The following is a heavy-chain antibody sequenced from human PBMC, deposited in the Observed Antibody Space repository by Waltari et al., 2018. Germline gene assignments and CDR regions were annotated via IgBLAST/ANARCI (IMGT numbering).Heavy chain of an antibody. J-gene: IGHJ3*02. CDR3: AKDKGDSDAFDI. V-gene: IGHV3-9*01. D-gene: IGHD2-21*02. CDR2: ISWNSGSI. Sequence: EVQLVESGGGLVQPGRSLRLSCAASGFTFDDYAMHWVRQAPGKGLEWVSGISWNSGSIGYADSVKGRFTISRDNAKNSLYLQMNSLRAEDTALYYCAKDKGDSDAFDIWGQGTMVTVSS. CDR1: GFTFDDYA.